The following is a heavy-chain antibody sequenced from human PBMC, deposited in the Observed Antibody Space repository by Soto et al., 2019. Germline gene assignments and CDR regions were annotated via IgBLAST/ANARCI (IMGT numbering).Heavy chain of an antibody. CDR1: GGTFSSYA. D-gene: IGHD5-12*01. CDR3: ARDLYSGYDRPYYYFDY. J-gene: IGHJ4*02. Sequence: QVQLVQSGAEVKKPGSSVKVSCKASGGTFSSYAISWVRQAPGQGLEWMGGIIPIFGTANYAQKFQGRVTITADESTSTAYMELSSLRSEDTAVYHCARDLYSGYDRPYYYFDYWGQGTLVTVSS. V-gene: IGHV1-69*01. CDR2: IIPIFGTA.